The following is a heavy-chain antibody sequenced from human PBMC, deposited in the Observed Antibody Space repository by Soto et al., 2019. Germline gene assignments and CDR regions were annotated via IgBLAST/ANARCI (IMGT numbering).Heavy chain of an antibody. CDR3: AIIGVPGTISRPVGFDH. CDR2: IIPIFGTA. CDR1: GGTFSSYA. V-gene: IGHV1-69*13. D-gene: IGHD6-19*01. Sequence: GASVKVSCKASGGTFSSYAISWVRQAPGQGLEWMGGIIPIFGTANYAQKFQGRVTITADESTSTAYMELSSLRSEDTAVYYCAIIGVPGTISRPVGFDHWGQGTLVTVSS. J-gene: IGHJ4*02.